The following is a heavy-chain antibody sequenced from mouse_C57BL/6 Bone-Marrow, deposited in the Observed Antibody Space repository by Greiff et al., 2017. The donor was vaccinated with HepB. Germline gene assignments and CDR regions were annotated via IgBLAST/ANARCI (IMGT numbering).Heavy chain of an antibody. CDR1: GFSFNTYA. D-gene: IGHD2-5*01. V-gene: IGHV10-1*01. CDR3: VRPYYSNYLNFAY. Sequence: EVQGVESGGGLVQPKGSLKLSCAASGFSFNTYAMNWVRQAPGKGLEWVARIRSKSNNYATYYADSVKDRFTISRDDSESMLYLQMNNLKTEDTAMYYCVRPYYSNYLNFAYWGQGTLVTVSA. J-gene: IGHJ3*01. CDR2: IRSKSNNYAT.